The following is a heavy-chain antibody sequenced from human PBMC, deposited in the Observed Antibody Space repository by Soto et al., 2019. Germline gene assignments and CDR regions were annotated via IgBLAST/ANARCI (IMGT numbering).Heavy chain of an antibody. CDR2: ISAYNGNT. V-gene: IGHV1-18*01. CDR3: ASMNYDSSGYYYVFDY. CDR1: GYTFTSYG. Sequence: QVQLVQSGAEVKKPGASVKVSCKASGYTFTSYGISWVRQAPGQGLEWMGWISAYNGNTNYAQKLQGRVTMTTDTSTSTAYMEPRSLRSDDTAVYSCASMNYDSSGYYYVFDYWGQGTLVTVSS. D-gene: IGHD3-22*01. J-gene: IGHJ4*02.